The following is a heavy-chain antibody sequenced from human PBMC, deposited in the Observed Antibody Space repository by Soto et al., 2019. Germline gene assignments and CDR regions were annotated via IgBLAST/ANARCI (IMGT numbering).Heavy chain of an antibody. V-gene: IGHV1-18*01. Sequence: ASVKVSCKASGYTFTSYGISWVRQAPGQGLEWMGWISAYNGNTNYAQKLQGRVTMTTDTSTSTAYMELRSLRSDDTAVYYCARDNYDILTGYYSGPGAYDAFDIWGQGTMVTVSS. CDR2: ISAYNGNT. J-gene: IGHJ3*02. CDR1: GYTFTSYG. CDR3: ARDNYDILTGYYSGPGAYDAFDI. D-gene: IGHD3-9*01.